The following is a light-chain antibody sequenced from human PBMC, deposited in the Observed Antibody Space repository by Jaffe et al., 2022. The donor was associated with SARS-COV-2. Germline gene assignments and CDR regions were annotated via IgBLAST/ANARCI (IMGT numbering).Light chain of an antibody. V-gene: IGKV3-20*01. Sequence: EIVLTQSPGTLSLSPGERATLSCRASQSVSKNLVWYQQKPGQAPRLLIYGASSRATGIPDRFSGSGSETDFTLTISRLEPEDLAVYYCQQHLRTPYSFGQGTRLQIK. CDR2: GAS. CDR1: QSVSKN. J-gene: IGKJ2*03. CDR3: QQHLRTPYS.